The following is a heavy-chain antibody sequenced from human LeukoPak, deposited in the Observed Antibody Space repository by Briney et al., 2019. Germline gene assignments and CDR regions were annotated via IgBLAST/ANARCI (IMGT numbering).Heavy chain of an antibody. D-gene: IGHD6-19*01. CDR3: ARDRRHRSIAVAGRWYFDL. V-gene: IGHV4-4*07. CDR2: IYTSGST. Sequence: SETLSLTCTVSGGSISSYYWSWIRQPAGKGLEWIGRIYTSGSTNYNPSLKSRVTMSVDTSKNQFSLKLSSVTAADTAVYYCARDRRHRSIAVAGRWYFDLWGRGTLVTVSS. J-gene: IGHJ2*01. CDR1: GGSISSYY.